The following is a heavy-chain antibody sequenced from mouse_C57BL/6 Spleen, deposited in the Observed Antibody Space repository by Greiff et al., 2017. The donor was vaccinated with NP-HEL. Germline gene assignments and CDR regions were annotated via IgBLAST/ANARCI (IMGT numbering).Heavy chain of an antibody. CDR2: INPDSSTI. CDR1: GIDFSRYW. J-gene: IGHJ1*03. Sequence: EVKLLESGGGLVQPGGSLKLSCAASGIDFSRYWMSWVRRAPGKGLEWIGEINPDSSTINYAPSLKDKFIISRDNAKNTLYLQMSKVRSEDTALYYCARGGYYGSREYFDVWGTGTTVTVSS. CDR3: ARGGYYGSREYFDV. V-gene: IGHV4-1*01. D-gene: IGHD1-1*01.